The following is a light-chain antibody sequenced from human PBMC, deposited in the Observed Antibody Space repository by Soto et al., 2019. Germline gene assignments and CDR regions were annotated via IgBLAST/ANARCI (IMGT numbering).Light chain of an antibody. CDR1: QSVSSN. V-gene: IGKV3-15*01. CDR3: QQYDNWPPWT. Sequence: EIVMTQSPATLSVSPGEGATLSCRASQSVSSNLAWYQQKPGQAPRLLIYFASTRATGIPARFSGSGSGTEFTLTISSLQSEDFAVYYCQQYDNWPPWTFGQGTKVDIK. J-gene: IGKJ1*01. CDR2: FAS.